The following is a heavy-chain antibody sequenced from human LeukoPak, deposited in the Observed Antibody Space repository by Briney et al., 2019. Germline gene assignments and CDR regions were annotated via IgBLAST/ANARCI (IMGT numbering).Heavy chain of an antibody. J-gene: IGHJ3*02. CDR2: IYHSGST. D-gene: IGHD3-10*01. CDR3: ARDLTGYYGSGSPDAFDI. V-gene: IGHV4-38-2*02. CDR1: GYSISSGYY. Sequence: SETLSLTCTVSGYSISSGYYWGWIRQPPGKGLEWIGRIYHSGSTSYSPSLKSRVTISVDTTKNQFSLKLSSVTAADTAVYYCARDLTGYYGSGSPDAFDIWGQGTMVTVSS.